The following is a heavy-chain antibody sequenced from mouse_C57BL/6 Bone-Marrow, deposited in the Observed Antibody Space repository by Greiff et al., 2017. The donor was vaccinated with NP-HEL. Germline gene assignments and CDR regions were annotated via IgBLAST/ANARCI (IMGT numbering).Heavy chain of an antibody. V-gene: IGHV1-81*01. Sequence: VQLQQSGAELARPGASVKLSCKASGYTFTSYGISWVKQRTGQGLEWIGEIYPRSGNTYYNEKFKGKATLTADKSSSTAYMELRSLTSEDAAVYFYAREDYGYDRAWIAYWGQGTLVTVSA. D-gene: IGHD2-2*01. CDR2: IYPRSGNT. CDR3: AREDYGYDRAWIAY. J-gene: IGHJ3*01. CDR1: GYTFTSYG.